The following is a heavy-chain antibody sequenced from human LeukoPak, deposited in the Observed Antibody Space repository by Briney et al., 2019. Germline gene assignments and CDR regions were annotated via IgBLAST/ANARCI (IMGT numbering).Heavy chain of an antibody. Sequence: SETLSLTCTVSGGFISSYYWSWIRQPPGKGLEWIGYIYYSGSTNYNPSLKSRVTISVDTSKNQFSLKLSSVTAADTAVYYCARGYCSSTSCLIGDYYFDYWGQGTLVTVSS. J-gene: IGHJ4*02. V-gene: IGHV4-59*01. CDR2: IYYSGST. D-gene: IGHD2-2*01. CDR3: ARGYCSSTSCLIGDYYFDY. CDR1: GGFISSYY.